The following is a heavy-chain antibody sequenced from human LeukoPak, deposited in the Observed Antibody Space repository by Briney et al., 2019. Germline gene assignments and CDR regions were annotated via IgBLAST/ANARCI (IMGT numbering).Heavy chain of an antibody. CDR3: AREGANSGYYYA. CDR2: INSDGSST. Sequence: PGGSLRLSCAASGFTFSSYWIHWVRQAPGKGLVWVSRINSDGSSTSYADSVKGRFTISRDNTKNTLYLQMNSLRAEDTAVYYCAREGANSGYYYAWGQGTLVTVSS. V-gene: IGHV3-74*01. J-gene: IGHJ4*01. D-gene: IGHD3-22*01. CDR1: GFTFSSYW.